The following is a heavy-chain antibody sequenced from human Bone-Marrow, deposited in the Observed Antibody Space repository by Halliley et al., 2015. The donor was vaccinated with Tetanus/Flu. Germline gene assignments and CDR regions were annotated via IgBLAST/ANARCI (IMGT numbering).Heavy chain of an antibody. CDR2: ITGHGDFT. V-gene: IGHV3-64*05. Sequence: SLRLSCSVAGFTFSSYAMHWVRQAPGKGLEHVSSITGHGDFTYYADSVKDRFTISRDNSKDTLYFQMSSLRPEDTAMYHCVRDILYDSGSYIGSFDHWGQGTPVTVSS. J-gene: IGHJ4*02. D-gene: IGHD1-26*01. CDR3: VRDILYDSGSYIGSFDH. CDR1: GFTFSSYA.